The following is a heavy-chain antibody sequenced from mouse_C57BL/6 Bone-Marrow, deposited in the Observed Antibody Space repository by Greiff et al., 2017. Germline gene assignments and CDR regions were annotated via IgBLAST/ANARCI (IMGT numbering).Heavy chain of an antibody. CDR1: GFNIKDDY. Sequence: DVHLVESGAELVRPGASVKLSCTASGFNIKDDYMHWVKQRPEQGLEWIGWIDPENGDTEYASKFQGKATITADTSSNTAYLQLSSLTSEDTAVYYCTTPTYDGYWGQGTTLTVSS. CDR2: IDPENGDT. D-gene: IGHD2-3*01. J-gene: IGHJ2*01. V-gene: IGHV14-4*01. CDR3: TTPTYDGY.